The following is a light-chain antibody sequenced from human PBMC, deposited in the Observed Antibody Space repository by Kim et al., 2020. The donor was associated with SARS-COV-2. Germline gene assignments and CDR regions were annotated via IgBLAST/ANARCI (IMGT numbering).Light chain of an antibody. Sequence: QLVLTQSPSASASLGASVKLTCTLSSGHSNYAIAWHQQQTEKGPRYLMKVNSDGSHNKGDGIPDRFSGSSSGAERYLTISSLKSEDEGDYYCQTWGTGIWVFGGGAQLTVL. CDR3: QTWGTGIWV. CDR2: VNSDGSH. J-gene: IGLJ3*02. CDR1: SGHSNYA. V-gene: IGLV4-69*01.